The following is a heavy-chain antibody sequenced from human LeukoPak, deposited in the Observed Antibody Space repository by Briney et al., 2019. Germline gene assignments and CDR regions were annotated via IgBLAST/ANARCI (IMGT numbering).Heavy chain of an antibody. CDR1: GFTFDDYA. V-gene: IGHV3-9*01. D-gene: IGHD5-24*01. CDR2: ISWNSGSI. CDR3: AKRDGDAFDI. Sequence: GRSLRLSCAASGFTFDDYAMHWVRQAPGKGLEWVSGISWNSGSIGYADSVKGRFTISRDNAKNSLYLQMNSLRAEDTALYYCAKRDGDAFDIRGQGTMVTVSS. J-gene: IGHJ3*02.